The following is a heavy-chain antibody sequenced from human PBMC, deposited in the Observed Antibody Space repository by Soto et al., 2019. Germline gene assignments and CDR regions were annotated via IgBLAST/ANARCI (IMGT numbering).Heavy chain of an antibody. D-gene: IGHD3-16*01. V-gene: IGHV3-7*05. J-gene: IGHJ6*02. CDR3: ARDWGAPGRGSALGYYYHFGMDV. Sequence: EVQLVESGGGVVQPGGSLRLSCAASGFTFSTNWMNWVRQAPGKGLEWVANIKEEGSEEFYVDSVKGRFTISRDNAKNSLYLDMNSLRGEDTAVYYCARDWGAPGRGSALGYYYHFGMDVWGQGTTVTVPS. CDR2: IKEEGSEE. CDR1: GFTFSTNW.